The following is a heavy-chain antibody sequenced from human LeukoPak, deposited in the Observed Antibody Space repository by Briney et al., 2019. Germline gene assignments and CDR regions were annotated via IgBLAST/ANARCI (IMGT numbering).Heavy chain of an antibody. Sequence: SQTLSLTCTVSGGSISRGDYYWSWIRQPPGKGLEGIGYIYYSGSTYYNPSLKSRVTISVDTSKNQFSLKLSSVPAADTAVYYCAREKGYCSSTSCHTGYNWFDPWGQGTLVTVSS. V-gene: IGHV4-30-4*01. J-gene: IGHJ5*02. D-gene: IGHD2-2*02. CDR1: GGSISRGDYY. CDR3: AREKGYCSSTSCHTGYNWFDP. CDR2: IYYSGST.